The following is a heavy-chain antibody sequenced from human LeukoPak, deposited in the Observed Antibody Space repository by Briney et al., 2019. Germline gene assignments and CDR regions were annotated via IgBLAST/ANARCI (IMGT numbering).Heavy chain of an antibody. CDR2: ISGSGGST. J-gene: IGHJ4*02. D-gene: IGHD1-7*01. V-gene: IGHV3-23*01. CDR1: GFTFSNYA. Sequence: PGGSLRLSCAASGFTFSNYAMTWVRQAPGRGLEWVSAISGSGGSTYYADSVKGRFTISRDNSKNTLYLQMNSLRAEDTAVYYCAKDQELDGNYWGQGTLVTVSS. CDR3: AKDQELDGNY.